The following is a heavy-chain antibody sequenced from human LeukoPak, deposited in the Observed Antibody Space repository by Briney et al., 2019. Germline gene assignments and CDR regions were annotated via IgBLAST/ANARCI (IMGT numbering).Heavy chain of an antibody. CDR2: FYASGTT. D-gene: IGHD1-26*01. CDR3: ARAGSYRGYFDY. V-gene: IGHV4-4*07. CDR1: GGSIVSHY. J-gene: IGHJ4*02. Sequence: SETLSLTCTVSGGSIVSHYWNWIRQPAGRGLEWIGRFYASGTTNTSPSLKSRVTMSVDTSKNQFSLKLSSVTAADTAVYYCARAGSYRGYFDYWGQGTLVTVSS.